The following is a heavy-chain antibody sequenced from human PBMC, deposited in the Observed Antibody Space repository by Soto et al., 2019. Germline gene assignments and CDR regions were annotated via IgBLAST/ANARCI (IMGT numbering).Heavy chain of an antibody. CDR1: GGSIRSYY. J-gene: IGHJ4*02. CDR3: ARHGTGGTFPFDY. Sequence: SETLSLTCTVSGGSIRSYYWSWIRQPPGKGLEWIGYIYYSGDTNYNPSLKSRVTISVDSSKSQFSLKLSSVTAADAAVYYCARHGTGGTFPFDYWGQGTLVTVSS. V-gene: IGHV4-59*08. CDR2: IYYSGDT. D-gene: IGHD2-15*01.